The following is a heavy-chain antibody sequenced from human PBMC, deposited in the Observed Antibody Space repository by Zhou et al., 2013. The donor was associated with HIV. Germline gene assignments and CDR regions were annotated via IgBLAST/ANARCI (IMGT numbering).Heavy chain of an antibody. CDR1: GGTFSSYA. Sequence: QVQLVQSGAEVKKPGSSVKVSCKASGGTFSSYAISWVRQAPGQGLEWMGGIIPIFGTANYAQKFQGRVTITADESTSTAYMELSSLRSEDTAVYYCARGRGVGATTHYYYYMDVWGKGTTVTVSS. CDR2: IIPIFGTA. D-gene: IGHD1-26*01. J-gene: IGHJ6*03. V-gene: IGHV1-69*12. CDR3: ARGRGVGATTHYYYYMDV.